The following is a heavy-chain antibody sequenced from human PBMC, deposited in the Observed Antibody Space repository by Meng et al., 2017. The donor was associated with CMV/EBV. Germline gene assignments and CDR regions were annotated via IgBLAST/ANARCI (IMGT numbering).Heavy chain of an antibody. CDR3: AREGICSSTSCYTYYYYGMDV. D-gene: IGHD2-2*02. V-gene: IGHV1-18*01. J-gene: IGHJ6*02. CDR2: ISAYNGNT. CDR1: GYTFTSYG. Sequence: ASVKVSCKASGYTFTSYGISWVRQAPGQGLEWMGWISAYNGNTNYAQKLQGRVTMTTDTSTSTVYMELSSLRSEDTAVYYCAREGICSSTSCYTYYYYGMDVWGQGTTVTVSS.